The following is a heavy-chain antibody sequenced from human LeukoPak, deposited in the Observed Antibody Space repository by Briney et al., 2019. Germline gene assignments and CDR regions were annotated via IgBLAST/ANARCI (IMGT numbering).Heavy chain of an antibody. J-gene: IGHJ4*02. V-gene: IGHV4-39*01. CDR3: ARRYSSGWYAFSPFDY. CDR2: IYYGENT. D-gene: IGHD6-19*01. CDR1: GGSISSGPYY. Sequence: SETLSLTCTVSGGSISSGPYYWGWIRQPPGKGLEWIGNIYYGENTYYNPSLKSRVTISIDTSKNQFYLKLSSLTAADTAVCYCARRYSSGWYAFSPFDYWGQGTLFTVSS.